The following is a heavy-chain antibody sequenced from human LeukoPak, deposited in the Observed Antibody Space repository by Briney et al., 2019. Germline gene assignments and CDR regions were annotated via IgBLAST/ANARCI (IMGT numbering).Heavy chain of an antibody. CDR1: GGSFSGYY. J-gene: IGHJ2*01. D-gene: IGHD3-9*01. CDR3: ARGISTGYHLGWYFDL. CDR2: INHSGST. Sequence: PSETLSLTCAVYGGSFSGYYWSWIRQPPGKGLEWIGEINHSGSTNYNPSLKSRVTISVDTSKNQFSLKLSSVTAADTAVYYCARGISTGYHLGWYFDLWGRGTLVTVSS. V-gene: IGHV4-34*01.